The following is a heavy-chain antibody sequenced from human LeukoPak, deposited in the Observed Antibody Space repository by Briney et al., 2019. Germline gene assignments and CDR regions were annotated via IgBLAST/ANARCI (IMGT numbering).Heavy chain of an antibody. Sequence: ASVKVSCKASGYTFTSYGISWVRQAPGQGLEWMGWISAYNGNTNYAQKLQGRVTMTTDTSTSTAYMELRSLRSGDTAVYYCARGPYYYDSSGYYFRWYFDLWGRGTLVTVSS. CDR3: ARGPYYYDSSGYYFRWYFDL. D-gene: IGHD3-22*01. CDR1: GYTFTSYG. CDR2: ISAYNGNT. V-gene: IGHV1-18*01. J-gene: IGHJ2*01.